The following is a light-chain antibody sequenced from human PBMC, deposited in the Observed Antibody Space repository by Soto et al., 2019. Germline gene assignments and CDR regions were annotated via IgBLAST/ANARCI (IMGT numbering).Light chain of an antibody. V-gene: IGKV3-20*01. Sequence: EIVLTQSPGTLSLSPGERATLSCRASQSVSSSYLAWYQQKPGQAPSLLIYGASNRATGIPDRFSGSGSGTYFTLTISRLEPEDFAVYYCQQYGSSPLFTFGPGTKVDIK. CDR1: QSVSSSY. J-gene: IGKJ3*01. CDR2: GAS. CDR3: QQYGSSPLFT.